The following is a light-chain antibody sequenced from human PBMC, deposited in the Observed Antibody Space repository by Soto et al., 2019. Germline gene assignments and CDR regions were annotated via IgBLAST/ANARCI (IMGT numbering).Light chain of an antibody. Sequence: QSVLTQAPSVSAAPGQKVFISCSGSNSNIGYNSVSWYQQFPGTAPKLLIYDNSTRPSGLPERFSGTKFGTSATLDITLVQPVDEADYYCATWDSSLSAGVFGGGTKLTVL. CDR3: ATWDSSLSAGV. V-gene: IGLV1-51*01. CDR2: DNS. CDR1: NSNIGYNS. J-gene: IGLJ3*02.